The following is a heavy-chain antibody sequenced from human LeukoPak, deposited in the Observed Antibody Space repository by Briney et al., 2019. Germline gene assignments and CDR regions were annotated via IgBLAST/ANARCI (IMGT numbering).Heavy chain of an antibody. J-gene: IGHJ4*02. D-gene: IGHD3-10*01. CDR3: ARPRYGSGSLDS. CDR2: INHSGST. CDR1: GESFSGHY. Sequence: SETLSLTCAVYGESFSGHYWTWIRQPPGPGLDWIGEINHSGSTTSNPSLNNRVTISVDTSKNQFSLKLTSVTAADTAVYYCARPRYGSGSLDSWGQGTLVTVSS. V-gene: IGHV4-34*01.